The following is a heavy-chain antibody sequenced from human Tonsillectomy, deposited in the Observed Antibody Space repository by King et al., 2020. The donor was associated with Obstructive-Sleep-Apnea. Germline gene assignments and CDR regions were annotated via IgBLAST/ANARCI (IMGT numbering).Heavy chain of an antibody. V-gene: IGHV1-18*01. J-gene: IGHJ4*02. Sequence: QLVQSGAEVKKPGASVKVSCKASGYTFTSYGINWVRQAPGQGLEWMGWISAYNDNTRYAQKVQGRVTMTTDTSTSTAYMELRSLRSDDTAVYYCARDVGDSSGYSPRDLDYWGQGTLVTVSS. D-gene: IGHD3-22*01. CDR2: ISAYNDNT. CDR3: ARDVGDSSGYSPRDLDY. CDR1: GYTFTSYG.